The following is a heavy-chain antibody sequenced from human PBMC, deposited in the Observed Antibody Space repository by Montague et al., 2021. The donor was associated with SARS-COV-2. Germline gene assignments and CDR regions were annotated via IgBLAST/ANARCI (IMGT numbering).Heavy chain of an antibody. CDR2: FYSVGST. CDR3: ARETMTADAFDI. V-gene: IGHV4-59*02. J-gene: IGHJ3*02. Sequence: SETLSLTCTVSGASVSSSDWGWIRQSPGKGLEWIGYFYSVGSTDYNPSLKSRVTISRDTSKNQFSLKVRSVTAADTAIYYCARETMTADAFDIWGQGTTVTVSS. CDR1: GASVSSSD. D-gene: IGHD1-14*01.